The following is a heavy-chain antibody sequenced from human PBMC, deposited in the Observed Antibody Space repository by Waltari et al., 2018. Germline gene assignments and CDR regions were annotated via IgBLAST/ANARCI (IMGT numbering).Heavy chain of an antibody. Sequence: QLQLQESGPGLVKPSGTLSLTCTLSGASISSSYWCSWVRQPPVKGLEWIGQIHGSGRTHYNPSLESRVTISLDPSNNQFSLKVTSATASDTAVYYCARDRGRGLYLDSWGQGALVTVSP. CDR1: GASISSSYW. J-gene: IGHJ4*02. CDR2: IHGSGRT. V-gene: IGHV4-4*02. CDR3: ARDRGRGLYLDS. D-gene: IGHD2-15*01.